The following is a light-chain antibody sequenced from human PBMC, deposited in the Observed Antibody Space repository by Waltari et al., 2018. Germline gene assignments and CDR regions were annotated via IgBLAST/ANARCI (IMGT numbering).Light chain of an antibody. V-gene: IGLV2-14*03. CDR1: SSDVGGYNY. CDR3: SSYTSSSVYV. J-gene: IGLJ1*01. Sequence: QSALTQPASVSGSPGQSITISCTGTSSDVGGYNYVSWYQQHPGKATKLMIYDVSNRPSGVSNLFSGSKSGNTASLTISGLQAEDEADYYCSSYTSSSVYVFGTGTKVTVL. CDR2: DVS.